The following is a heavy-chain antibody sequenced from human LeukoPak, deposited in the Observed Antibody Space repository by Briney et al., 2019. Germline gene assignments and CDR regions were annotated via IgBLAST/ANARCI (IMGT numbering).Heavy chain of an antibody. D-gene: IGHD3-16*01. CDR3: ARANLARYMDV. CDR1: GGSISSYY. J-gene: IGHJ6*03. Sequence: PSETLSLTCTVSGGSISSYYWSWIRQPPGKGLEWIGYIYYSGSTNYNPSLKSRVTISVDTSKNQFSLKLSSVTAADTAVYYCARANLARYMDVWGKGTTVTVSS. CDR2: IYYSGST. V-gene: IGHV4-59*01.